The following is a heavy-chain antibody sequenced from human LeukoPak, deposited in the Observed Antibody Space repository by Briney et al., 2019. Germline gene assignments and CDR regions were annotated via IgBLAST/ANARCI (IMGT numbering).Heavy chain of an antibody. V-gene: IGHV3-74*01. CDR1: GNSW. D-gene: IGHD2-2*01. CDR3: VSFYETY. CDR2: INSDGSWT. Sequence: GGSLRLSCAASGNSWMHWVRKAPGKGLVWVSHINSDGSWTTYVDSVKGRFTISKDNAKNMVYLQMNNLRAEDTAVYYCVSFYETYWGRGTLVTVSS. J-gene: IGHJ4*02.